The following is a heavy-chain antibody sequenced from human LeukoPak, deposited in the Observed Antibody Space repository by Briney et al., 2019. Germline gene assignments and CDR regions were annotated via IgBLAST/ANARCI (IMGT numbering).Heavy chain of an antibody. CDR3: AKAWEADHTSSWYYFDY. Sequence: GVSLRLSCAASGFIFKNYAMNWVRQAPGKGLEWVSSISGSGGSSYYADSVKGRFTVSRDNSMNTLYLQINSLRAEDTAVYYCAKAWEADHTSSWYYFDYWGQGTLVTVSS. V-gene: IGHV3-23*01. CDR2: ISGSGGSS. J-gene: IGHJ4*02. CDR1: GFIFKNYA. D-gene: IGHD6-13*01.